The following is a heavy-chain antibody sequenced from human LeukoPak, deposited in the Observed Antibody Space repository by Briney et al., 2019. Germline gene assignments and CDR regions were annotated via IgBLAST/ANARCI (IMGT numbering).Heavy chain of an antibody. CDR3: ARHRGYSYGPSVYYFDY. V-gene: IGHV4-59*08. Sequence: SETLSLTCTVSGGSISSYYWSWIRQPPGKGLEWIGYIYYSGSTNYNPSLKSRVTISVDTSKNQFSLELSSVTAADTAVYYCARHRGYSYGPSVYYFDYWGQGTLVTVSS. J-gene: IGHJ4*02. D-gene: IGHD5-18*01. CDR2: IYYSGST. CDR1: GGSISSYY.